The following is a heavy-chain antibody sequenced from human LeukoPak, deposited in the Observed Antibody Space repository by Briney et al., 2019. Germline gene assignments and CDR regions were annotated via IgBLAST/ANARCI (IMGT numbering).Heavy chain of an antibody. CDR3: ARGRYCSSTSCYNWFDP. CDR1: GYTFTSYA. CDR2: INAGNGNT. V-gene: IGHV1-3*01. D-gene: IGHD2-2*01. J-gene: IGHJ5*02. Sequence: ASAKVSCKASGYTFTSYAMHWVRQAPGQRLEWMGWINAGNGNTKYSQKFQGRVTITRDTSASTAYMELSSLRSEDTAVYYCARGRYCSSTSCYNWFDPWGQGTLVTVSS.